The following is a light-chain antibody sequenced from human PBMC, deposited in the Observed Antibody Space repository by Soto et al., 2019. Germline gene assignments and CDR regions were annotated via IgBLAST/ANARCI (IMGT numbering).Light chain of an antibody. CDR3: QQYGSSPVT. CDR2: GAS. J-gene: IGKJ1*01. CDR1: QSVSSSY. V-gene: IGKV3-20*01. Sequence: EIVLTQSPGILFFSPGQRKTLSCRASQSVSSSYLAWYQQKPGQAPRLLIYGASSRATGIPDRFSGSGSGTDFTLTISRLEPEDFAVYYCQQYGSSPVTFGQGTKVDIK.